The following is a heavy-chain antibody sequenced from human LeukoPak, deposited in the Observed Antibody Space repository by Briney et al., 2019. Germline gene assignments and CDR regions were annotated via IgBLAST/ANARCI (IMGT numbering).Heavy chain of an antibody. CDR1: GYTFTSYD. D-gene: IGHD1-14*01. J-gene: IGHJ5*02. Sequence: ASVKVSCKASGYTFTSYDINWVQQATGQGLEWMGWMNPNSGNTGYAQKFQGRVTITRNTSISTVYMELSSLRSEETAVYYCASDRGLNWFDTWGEESLVPVSS. CDR3: ASDRGLNWFDT. V-gene: IGHV1-8*03. CDR2: MNPNSGNT.